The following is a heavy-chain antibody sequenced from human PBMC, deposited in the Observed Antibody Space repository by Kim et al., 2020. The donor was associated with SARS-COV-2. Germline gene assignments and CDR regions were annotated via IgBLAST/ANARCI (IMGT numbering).Heavy chain of an antibody. J-gene: IGHJ6*02. CDR2: INPNNGGT. CDR3: AKGYNYGFEGNV. D-gene: IGHD3-10*01. CDR1: GYTFTHYF. Sequence: ASVKVSCKASGYTFTHYFIHWVRQAPGQGLEWMGRINPNNGGTDSAQKFQGRVTMTRDTSTSTVYLELNRLTDDDAAVYYCAKGYNYGFEGNVWGQGPTV. V-gene: IGHV1-2*02.